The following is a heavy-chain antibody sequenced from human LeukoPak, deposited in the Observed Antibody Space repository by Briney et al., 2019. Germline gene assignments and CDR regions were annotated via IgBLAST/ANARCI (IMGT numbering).Heavy chain of an antibody. D-gene: IGHD4/OR15-4a*01. Sequence: ASVKVSCKASGYTFTGYYMHWVRQAPGQGLEWMGWINPNSGGTNYAQKFQGRVTMTRDTSISTAYMELSRLRSEDTAVYYCARGMVKTLNWFGPWGQGTLVTVSS. CDR3: ARGMVKTLNWFGP. CDR2: INPNSGGT. J-gene: IGHJ5*02. CDR1: GYTFTGYY. V-gene: IGHV1-2*02.